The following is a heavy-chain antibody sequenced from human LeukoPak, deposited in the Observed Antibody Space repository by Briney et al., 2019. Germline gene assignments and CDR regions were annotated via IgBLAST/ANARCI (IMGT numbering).Heavy chain of an antibody. CDR1: GFTFSNYA. V-gene: IGHV3-23*01. Sequence: GGSLRLSCAASGFTFSNYAMTWVRQAPGKGLGGVSGISGSGDSTYYADSVKGRFTISRDNSKNTLYLQMNSLRAEDTAVYYCAKDSTVGATEFDYWGQGTLVTVSS. CDR2: ISGSGDST. J-gene: IGHJ4*02. D-gene: IGHD1-26*01. CDR3: AKDSTVGATEFDY.